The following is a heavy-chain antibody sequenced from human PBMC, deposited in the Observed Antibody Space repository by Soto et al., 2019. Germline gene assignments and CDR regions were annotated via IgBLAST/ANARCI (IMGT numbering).Heavy chain of an antibody. CDR3: AKGDGGVVTAIHFDY. J-gene: IGHJ4*02. V-gene: IGHV3-9*01. CDR2: ISWNSGSI. CDR1: GFTFDDYA. D-gene: IGHD2-21*02. Sequence: EVQLVESGGGLVQPGRSPRLSCAASGFTFDDYAMHWVRQAPGKGLEWVSGISWNSGSIGYADSVKGRFTISRDSAKNSLYLQMNSLRAEDTALYYCAKGDGGVVTAIHFDYWGQGTLVTVSS.